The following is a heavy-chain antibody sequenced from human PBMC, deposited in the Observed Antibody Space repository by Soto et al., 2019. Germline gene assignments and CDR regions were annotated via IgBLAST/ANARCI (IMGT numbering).Heavy chain of an antibody. V-gene: IGHV1-3*01. Sequence: ASVKVSCKASGYTFTSYAMHWVRQAPGQRLEWMGWINAGNGNTKYSQKFQGRVTITRDTSASTAYMGLSSLRSEDTAVYYCARDQTLEYYYDSSGYPDAFDIWG. J-gene: IGHJ3*02. D-gene: IGHD3-22*01. CDR2: INAGNGNT. CDR3: ARDQTLEYYYDSSGYPDAFDI. CDR1: GYTFTSYA.